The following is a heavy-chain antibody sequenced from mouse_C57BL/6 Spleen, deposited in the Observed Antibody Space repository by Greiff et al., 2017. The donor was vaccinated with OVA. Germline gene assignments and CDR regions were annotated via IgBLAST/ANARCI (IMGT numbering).Heavy chain of an antibody. CDR3: ARGNWDVGYFDY. V-gene: IGHV1-82*01. CDR1: GYAFSSSW. D-gene: IGHD4-1*01. J-gene: IGHJ2*01. CDR2: IYPGDGDT. Sequence: QVQLQQSGPELVKPGASVKISCKASGYAFSSSWMNWVKQRPGKGLEWIGRIYPGDGDTNYNGKFKGKATLTADKSSSTAYMQLSSLTSEDSAVYFCARGNWDVGYFDYWGQGTTLTVSS.